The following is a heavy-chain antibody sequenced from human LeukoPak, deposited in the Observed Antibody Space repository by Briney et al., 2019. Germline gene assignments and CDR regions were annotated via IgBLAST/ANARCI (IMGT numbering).Heavy chain of an antibody. D-gene: IGHD2-15*01. V-gene: IGHV3-23*01. J-gene: IGHJ4*02. CDR2: ISGSGDNT. Sequence: GGSLRLSCAASEFTFSSYAMSWVRQAPGKGLEWVSGISGSGDNTYHADSVKGRFTISRDNSRNTLYLQMNSLRAEDTALYYCAKTSVGEGRIIGSGYFDNWGQGTLVTVSS. CDR1: EFTFSSYA. CDR3: AKTSVGEGRIIGSGYFDN.